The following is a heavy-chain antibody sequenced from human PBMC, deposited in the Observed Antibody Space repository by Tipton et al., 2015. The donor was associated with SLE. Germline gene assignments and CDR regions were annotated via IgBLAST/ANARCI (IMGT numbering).Heavy chain of an antibody. V-gene: IGHV4-38-2*01. D-gene: IGHD6-13*01. CDR2: IFHDGST. Sequence: PSETLSLTCDVSGYAISRGNYWGWIRQAPGKGLEWIGSIFHDGSTHYNPTLKSRAIISVDTSKNQFSLKLSSVTAADTAVFYCAAEWYSSSCFGYWGQGTRITVSS. J-gene: IGHJ4*02. CDR1: GYAISRGNY. CDR3: AAEWYSSSCFGY.